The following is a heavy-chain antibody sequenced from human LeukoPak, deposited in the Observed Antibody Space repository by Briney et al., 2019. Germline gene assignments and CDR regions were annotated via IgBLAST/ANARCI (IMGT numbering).Heavy chain of an antibody. CDR1: GFTFSSYE. Sequence: PGGSLRLSCAASGFTFSSYEMNWVRQAPGKGLEWVSYISSSGSTIYYADSVKGRFTISRDNAKNSLYLQMNSLRAEDTAVYYCTRSTTIADDCWGQGTLVTVSS. CDR2: ISSSGSTI. CDR3: TRSTTIADDC. J-gene: IGHJ4*02. D-gene: IGHD2-15*01. V-gene: IGHV3-48*03.